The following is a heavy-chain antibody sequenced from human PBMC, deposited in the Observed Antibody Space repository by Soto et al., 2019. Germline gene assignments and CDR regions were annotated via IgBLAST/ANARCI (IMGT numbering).Heavy chain of an antibody. V-gene: IGHV3-53*01. CDR2: IYSGDTP. CDR1: GFNVTSAY. Sequence: PWVSLRLSCVASGFNVTSAYMNWVRQTPRKGLEWVASIYSGDTPYYPDSVRGRFTISLDTSKNALSLPLRSLRIEDTALYYCTRDGRALGSRSVFEYWGRGVRVTVSS. CDR3: TRDGRALGSRSVFEY. J-gene: IGHJ4*02. D-gene: IGHD1-26*01.